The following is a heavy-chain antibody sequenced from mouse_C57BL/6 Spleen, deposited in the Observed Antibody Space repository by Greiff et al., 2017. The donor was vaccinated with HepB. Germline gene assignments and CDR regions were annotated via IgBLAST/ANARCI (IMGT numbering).Heavy chain of an antibody. D-gene: IGHD1-1*01. J-gene: IGHJ4*01. CDR1: GYAFSSYW. CDR3: ASDGSSYSYYAMDY. Sequence: QVQLKQSGAELVKPGASVKISCKASGYAFSSYWMNWVKQRPGKGLEWIGQIYPGDGDTNYNGKFKGKATLTADKSSSTAYMQLSSLTSEDSAVYFCASDGSSYSYYAMDYWGQGTQSPSPQ. CDR2: IYPGDGDT. V-gene: IGHV1-80*01.